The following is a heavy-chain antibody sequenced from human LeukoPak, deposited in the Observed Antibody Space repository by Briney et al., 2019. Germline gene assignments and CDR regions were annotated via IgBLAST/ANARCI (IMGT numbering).Heavy chain of an antibody. CDR1: GYTFTDYY. Sequence: ASVKVSCKASGYTFTDYYIHWVRQAPGQGLEWMGWINPNSGDTNYAQKFQGRVTMTRDTSISTAYTELSRLRSDDTAVYYCARETVPAIAAPRGLNYWGQGTLVTVSS. J-gene: IGHJ4*02. CDR3: ARETVPAIAAPRGLNY. V-gene: IGHV1-2*02. D-gene: IGHD6-13*01. CDR2: INPNSGDT.